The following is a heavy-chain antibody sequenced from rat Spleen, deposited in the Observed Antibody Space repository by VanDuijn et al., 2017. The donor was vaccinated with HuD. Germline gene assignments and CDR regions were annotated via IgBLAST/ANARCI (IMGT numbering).Heavy chain of an antibody. CDR1: GLTFSNYD. J-gene: IGHJ3*01. CDR2: ISIDGDNT. V-gene: IGHV5S13*01. CDR3: ARHGGLRNWFAY. Sequence: EVQLVESGGGLVQPGRSLIISCAASGLTFSNYDMAWVRQAPSKGLEWIASISIDGDNTYYRDSVKGRFTISRDNAKNTQYLQMDSLRSEDTATYYCARHGGLRNWFAYWGQGTLVTVSS. D-gene: IGHD1-11*01.